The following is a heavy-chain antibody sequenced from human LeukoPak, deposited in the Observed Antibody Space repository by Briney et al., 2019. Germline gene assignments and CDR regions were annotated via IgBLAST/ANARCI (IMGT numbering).Heavy chain of an antibody. CDR3: AREVYYGSGRRFDY. Sequence: PGGSLRLSCAASGFTFSSYEMNWVRQAPGKGLEWVSYINSDNIVLYGDSVKGRFTISRDNAGNSLYLQMNSLRAEDTAVYYCAREVYYGSGRRFDYWGQGTLVTVSS. CDR1: GFTFSSYE. J-gene: IGHJ4*02. D-gene: IGHD3-10*01. V-gene: IGHV3-48*03. CDR2: INSDNIV.